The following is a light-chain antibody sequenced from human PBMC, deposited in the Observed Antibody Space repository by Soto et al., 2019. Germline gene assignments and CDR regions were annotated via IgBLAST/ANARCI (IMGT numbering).Light chain of an antibody. J-gene: IGKJ4*01. Sequence: EIVMTQSPATLSVSPGERATLSCRASQGVSSNLAWYQQKPGQPPRLIIYGASTRATGIPARFSGSGSGTEFTLTISSLQSEDFAVYYCQQYNNWPLTFGGGTKVEIK. CDR3: QQYNNWPLT. CDR1: QGVSSN. CDR2: GAS. V-gene: IGKV3-15*01.